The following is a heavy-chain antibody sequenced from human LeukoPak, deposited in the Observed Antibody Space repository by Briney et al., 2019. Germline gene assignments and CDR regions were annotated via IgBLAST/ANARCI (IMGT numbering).Heavy chain of an antibody. J-gene: IGHJ4*02. Sequence: SPETRSLTCTVSGGSVSSGSYYWSWIRQPPGKGLEWIGYAHHRGSTNYTPSLKSRVTISVDTSKNQFSLKLNSVTAADTAVYYCATEGTYSSGWYDYWRQGTLVIVSS. CDR2: AHHRGST. D-gene: IGHD6-19*01. V-gene: IGHV4-61*01. CDR3: ATEGTYSSGWYDY. CDR1: GGSVSSGSYY.